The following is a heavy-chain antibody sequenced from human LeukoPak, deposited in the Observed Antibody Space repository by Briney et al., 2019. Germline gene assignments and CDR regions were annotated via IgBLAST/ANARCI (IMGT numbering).Heavy chain of an antibody. CDR3: ARDNSGGRTWWFDP. Sequence: GASVKVSCKASGFTFTSYYMHWVRQAPGQGLEWMGIINPSGSCTSYAQKFQGRVTMTRDTSTSTVYMELSSLRSEDTDVYYCARDNSGGRTWWFDPWGQGTLVTVSS. J-gene: IGHJ5*02. CDR2: INPSGSCT. V-gene: IGHV1-46*01. CDR1: GFTFTSYY. D-gene: IGHD2-15*01.